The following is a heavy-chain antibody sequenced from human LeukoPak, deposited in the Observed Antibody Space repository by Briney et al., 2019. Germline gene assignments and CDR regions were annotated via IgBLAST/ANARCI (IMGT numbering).Heavy chain of an antibody. J-gene: IGHJ6*03. D-gene: IGHD1-26*01. V-gene: IGHV3-7*01. CDR3: ARDVRNRVGLNYYHQYMDV. CDR1: RTTFIHYW. Sequence: GGSLRLSCAASRTTFIHYWMSWVRQAPAKGLEWVANINQDGSEKYYVDSVKGRFIISRDNAENSVYLQMNSLRADDTAVYYCARDVRNRVGLNYYHQYMDVWGKGTTVTVSS. CDR2: INQDGSEK.